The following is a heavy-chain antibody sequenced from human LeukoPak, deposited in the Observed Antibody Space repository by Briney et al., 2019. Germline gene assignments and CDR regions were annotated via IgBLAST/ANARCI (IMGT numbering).Heavy chain of an antibody. Sequence: VASVKVSCKASGYTFTGYYMHWVRQAPGQGLEWMGWINPNSGGTNYAQKFQGRVTMTRDTSISTAYMELSRLRSDDTAVYYCARTWNDGLNDAFDIWGQGTMVTVSS. CDR1: GYTFTGYY. D-gene: IGHD1-1*01. V-gene: IGHV1-2*02. CDR2: INPNSGGT. J-gene: IGHJ3*02. CDR3: ARTWNDGLNDAFDI.